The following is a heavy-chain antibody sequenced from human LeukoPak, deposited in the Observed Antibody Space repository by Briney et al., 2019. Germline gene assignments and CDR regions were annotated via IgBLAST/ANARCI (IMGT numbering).Heavy chain of an antibody. D-gene: IGHD2/OR15-2a*01. CDR3: AREVVIFPDYYYYGLDV. J-gene: IGHJ6*02. V-gene: IGHV3-11*01. Sequence: GGSLRLSCAASGFTFSDYYMTWIRQAPGKGLEWVSYISRSGSSLYYGDSVKGRFSISRGNAKNALYLQMNSLRAEDTAVYYCAREVVIFPDYYYYGLDVWGQGTTVTVSS. CDR2: ISRSGSSL. CDR1: GFTFSDYY.